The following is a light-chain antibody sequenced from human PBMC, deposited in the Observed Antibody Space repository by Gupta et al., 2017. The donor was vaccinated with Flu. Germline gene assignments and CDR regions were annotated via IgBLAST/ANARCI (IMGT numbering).Light chain of an antibody. CDR1: QNISSSY. Sequence: EIALTQSPGTLSLSQGETATLSCRASQNISSSYLDWYQQKPGQAPRLLIYGTSSRAAGIPDRFSGSGSGTDFTLTISRLEPEDFAVYYCQQYGSSPRAFGQGTKVEIK. J-gene: IGKJ1*01. CDR3: QQYGSSPRA. CDR2: GTS. V-gene: IGKV3-20*01.